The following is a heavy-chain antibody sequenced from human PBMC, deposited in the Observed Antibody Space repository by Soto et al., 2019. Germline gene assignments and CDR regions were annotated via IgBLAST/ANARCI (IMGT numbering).Heavy chain of an antibody. J-gene: IGHJ5*02. Sequence: ASVKVSCKASGYTFTSYDINGVRQAPGQGLEWMGWINPNSGGTNYAQKFQGWVTMTRDTSISTAYMELSRLRSDDTAVYYCARESRIRNWFDPWGQGTLVTVSS. CDR2: INPNSGGT. V-gene: IGHV1-2*04. CDR3: ARESRIRNWFDP. CDR1: GYTFTSYD.